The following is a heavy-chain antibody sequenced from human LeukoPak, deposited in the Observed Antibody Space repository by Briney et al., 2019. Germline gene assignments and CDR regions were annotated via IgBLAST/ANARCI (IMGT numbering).Heavy chain of an antibody. D-gene: IGHD6-19*01. CDR3: ARDGSSGAGY. CDR1: GSTFSSYS. CDR2: ISSSSSYI. J-gene: IGHJ4*02. V-gene: IGHV3-21*01. Sequence: GGSLRLSCAASGSTFSSYSMNWVRQAPGKGLEWVSSISSSSSYIYYADSVKGRFTISRDNAKNSLYLQMNSLRAEDTAVYYCARDGSSGAGYWGQGTLVTVSS.